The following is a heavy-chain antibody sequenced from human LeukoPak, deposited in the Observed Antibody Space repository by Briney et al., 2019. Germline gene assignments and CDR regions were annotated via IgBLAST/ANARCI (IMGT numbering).Heavy chain of an antibody. CDR1: GFTFSSYS. CDR2: ISSSSSYI. V-gene: IGHV3-21*01. Sequence: PGGSLRLSCAASGFTFSSYSMNWVRQAPGKGLEWVSSISSSSSYIYYADSVKGRFTISRDNAKNSLYLQMNSLRAEDTAVYYCASGLDYGDYGVDYWGQGTLVTVSS. J-gene: IGHJ4*02. D-gene: IGHD4-17*01. CDR3: ASGLDYGDYGVDY.